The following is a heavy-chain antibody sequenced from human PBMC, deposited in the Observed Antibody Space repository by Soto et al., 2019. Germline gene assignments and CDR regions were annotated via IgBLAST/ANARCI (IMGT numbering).Heavy chain of an antibody. J-gene: IGHJ4*02. V-gene: IGHV3-30*18. D-gene: IGHD2-2*01. CDR3: AKDRVALLYYFDY. CDR1: GFTFSSYG. CDR2: ISYDGSNK. Sequence: GGSLRLSCAASGFTFSSYGMHWVRQAPGKGLEWVAVISYDGSNKYYADSVKGRFTISRDNSKNTLYLQMNSLRAEETAVYYCAKDRVALLYYFDYWGQGTLVTVSS.